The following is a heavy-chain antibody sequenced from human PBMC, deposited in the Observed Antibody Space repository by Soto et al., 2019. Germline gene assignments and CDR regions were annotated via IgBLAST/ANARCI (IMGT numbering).Heavy chain of an antibody. V-gene: IGHV4-39*01. CDR3: ARGGGSTFNWFEP. J-gene: IGHJ5*02. CDR1: GGSISSFNYF. D-gene: IGHD2-15*01. CDR2: LYYSGNT. Sequence: QLQLQESGPGLVKPSETLSLTCTVSGGSISSFNYFWGWIRQPPGKGLEWIGSLYYSGNTYYNPSLQSRVTISVDTAKKQCTLTLRSVTAADTAVYYRARGGGSTFNWFEPWGQGTLVTVSP.